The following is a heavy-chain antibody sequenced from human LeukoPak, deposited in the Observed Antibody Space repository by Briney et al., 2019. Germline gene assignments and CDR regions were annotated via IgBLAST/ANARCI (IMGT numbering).Heavy chain of an antibody. V-gene: IGHV4-59*08. CDR2: VYDSGDT. CDR1: GGSMCVHY. CDR3: ARKNFYPNWFFDV. Sequence: SETLSLTCIVSGGSMCVHYWNWIRQSPGKPLEWIGYVYDSGDTNYNPALKSRVSISIDTSKNQFSLRLMSVTATDTALYFCARKNFYPNWFFDVWGRGTLVTVSS. J-gene: IGHJ2*01. D-gene: IGHD1-7*01.